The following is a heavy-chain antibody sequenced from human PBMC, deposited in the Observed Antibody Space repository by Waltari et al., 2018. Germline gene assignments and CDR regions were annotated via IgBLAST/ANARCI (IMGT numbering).Heavy chain of an antibody. J-gene: IGHJ4*02. CDR3: ARHLSGSGTYKSHVTLFDC. V-gene: IGHV4-39*01. CDR1: AGTLTSRTYS. CDR2: ISYTGTT. Sequence: QLPLQESGPGLLQPSETLPLTCRVSAGTLTSRTYSWRWTPRSPGRALKWIGGISYTGTTYDNPALKSRVTTSVDTSKNQFFLKLTSVTAADTAVYYCARHLSGSGTYKSHVTLFDCWGQGTLVTVSS. D-gene: IGHD3-10*01.